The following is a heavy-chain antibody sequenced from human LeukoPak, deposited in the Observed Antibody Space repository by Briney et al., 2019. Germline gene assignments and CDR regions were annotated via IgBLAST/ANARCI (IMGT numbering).Heavy chain of an antibody. Sequence: GSLRLSCAASGFTFSSYEMNWVRQAPGKGLEWVSYISSSGSTIYYADSVKGRFTISRDNAKNSLYLQMNSLRAEDTAVYYCARGGYRFNSHDAFDIWGQGTMVTVSS. D-gene: IGHD5-18*01. V-gene: IGHV3-48*03. CDR3: ARGGYRFNSHDAFDI. CDR2: ISSSGSTI. J-gene: IGHJ3*02. CDR1: GFTFSSYE.